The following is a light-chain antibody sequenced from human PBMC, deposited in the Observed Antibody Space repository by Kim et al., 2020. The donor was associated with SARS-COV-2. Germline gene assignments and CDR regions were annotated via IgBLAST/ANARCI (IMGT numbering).Light chain of an antibody. CDR1: QSVSSSY. J-gene: IGKJ2*01. Sequence: EIVLTQSPGTLSLSPGERATLSCRASQSVSSSYLAWYQQKPGQAPSLLIYGASSRATGIPDRFSGSGSGTDFTLTISRLEPEDFAVYYCQQYGSPYTFGQGTKLEI. CDR2: GAS. CDR3: QQYGSPYT. V-gene: IGKV3-20*01.